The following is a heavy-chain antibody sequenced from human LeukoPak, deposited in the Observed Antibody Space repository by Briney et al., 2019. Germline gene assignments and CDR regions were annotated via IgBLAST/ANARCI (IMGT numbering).Heavy chain of an antibody. D-gene: IGHD2-15*01. CDR3: AGQSRLGYCSGGSCYSQPFDP. J-gene: IGHJ5*02. CDR2: ISSSGFNI. CDR1: GFTLSSYG. V-gene: IGHV3-48*03. Sequence: PGGSLRLSCAAAGFTLSSYGMNWVRQAPGKGLEWVSYISSSGFNIYYADYVKGRFTIARDNAKNSLYLQMNSLRAEDTAVYYCAGQSRLGYCSGGSCYSQPFDPWGQGTLVTVSS.